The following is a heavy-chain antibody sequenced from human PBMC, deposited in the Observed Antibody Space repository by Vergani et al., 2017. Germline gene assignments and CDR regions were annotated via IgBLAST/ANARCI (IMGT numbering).Heavy chain of an antibody. CDR2: IYYSGST. Sequence: QVQLQESGPGLVKPSETLSLTCTVSGGSISSYYWSWIRQPPGKGLEWIGYIYYSGSTNYNPSLKSRVTISVETSKNQCSLKLSSVTAADTAVYYCARPALEYYYDSSGYNAFDIWGQGTMVTVSS. D-gene: IGHD3-22*01. V-gene: IGHV4-59*01. CDR1: GGSISSYY. J-gene: IGHJ3*02. CDR3: ARPALEYYYDSSGYNAFDI.